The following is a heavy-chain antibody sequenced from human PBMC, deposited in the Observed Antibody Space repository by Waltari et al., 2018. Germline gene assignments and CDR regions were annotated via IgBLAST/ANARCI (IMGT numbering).Heavy chain of an antibody. CDR1: GFTFDDYA. J-gene: IGHJ4*02. Sequence: EVQLVESGGGLVQPGRSLRLSCAASGFTFDDYAMHWVRQAPGKGLEWVSGISWNSGSIGYAEPVKGRFTISRDNAKNPLYLQMNSLRAEDTALYYCAKGSRLTMIVVVFDYWGQGTLVTVSS. V-gene: IGHV3-9*01. CDR3: AKGSRLTMIVVVFDY. CDR2: ISWNSGSI. D-gene: IGHD3-22*01.